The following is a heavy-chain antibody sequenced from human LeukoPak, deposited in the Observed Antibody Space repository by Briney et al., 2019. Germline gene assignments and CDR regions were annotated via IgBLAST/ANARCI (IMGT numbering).Heavy chain of an antibody. D-gene: IGHD3-22*01. CDR1: GFTFDDYG. Sequence: GGSLRLSCAASGFTFDDYGMSWVRQAPGKGLEWVSGINWNGGSTGYADSVKGRFTISRDNAKNSLYLQMNSLRAEDTAVYYCAKGEFEPWLMRWGFFDYWGQGTLVTVSS. V-gene: IGHV3-20*04. CDR3: AKGEFEPWLMRWGFFDY. J-gene: IGHJ4*02. CDR2: INWNGGST.